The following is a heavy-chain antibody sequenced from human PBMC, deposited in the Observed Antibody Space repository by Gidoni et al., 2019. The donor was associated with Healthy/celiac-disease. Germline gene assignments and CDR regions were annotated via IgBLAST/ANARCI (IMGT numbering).Heavy chain of an antibody. J-gene: IGHJ4*02. CDR1: GFTFSDYY. Sequence: QVQLVESGGGLVKPGGSLSLSCAASGFTFSDYYLSWIRKAPGKGLEWVSYISSSGSTIYYADAVKGRFTISRDNAKNSLYRQMNSLRAEDTAVYYCARDSSGWYYFDYWGQGTLVTVSS. CDR2: ISSSGSTI. V-gene: IGHV3-11*01. D-gene: IGHD6-19*01. CDR3: ARDSSGWYYFDY.